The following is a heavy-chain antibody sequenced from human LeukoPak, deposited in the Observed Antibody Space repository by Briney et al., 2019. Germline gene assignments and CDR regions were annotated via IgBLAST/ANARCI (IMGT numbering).Heavy chain of an antibody. CDR3: ARNRGYYDNSGFRPTYFDS. CDR1: GGSVSSGSYF. D-gene: IGHD3-22*01. CDR2: IYYSGST. J-gene: IGHJ4*02. V-gene: IGHV4-61*01. Sequence: SQSLSLTCTVSGGSVSSGSYFWNWSRQPPGKGLEWICYIYYSGSTNYNPSLTSRVAMSVDTSKNQFSLKLRSVSAADTAVYYCARNRGYYDNSGFRPTYFDSWGQGTLVTVSS.